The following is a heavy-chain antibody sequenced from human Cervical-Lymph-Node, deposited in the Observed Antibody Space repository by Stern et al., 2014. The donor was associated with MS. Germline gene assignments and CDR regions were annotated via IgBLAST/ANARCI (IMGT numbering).Heavy chain of an antibody. CDR3: VRGRSIFDS. CDR2: IFYTGST. V-gene: IGHV4-30-4*01. D-gene: IGHD6-6*01. J-gene: IGHJ4*02. CDR1: GDSISSGDYY. Sequence: QLQLQESGPGLVKPSQTLSLTCTVSGDSISSGDYYWSWIRQTPGKGLEWMGFIFYTGSTSYNPSLKSRLTISVDTSKNTFSLKLNSVTAADTAVYYCVRGRSIFDSWGQGTLVAVSS.